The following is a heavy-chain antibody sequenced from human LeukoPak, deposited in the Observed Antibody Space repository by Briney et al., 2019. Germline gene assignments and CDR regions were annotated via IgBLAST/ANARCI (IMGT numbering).Heavy chain of an antibody. D-gene: IGHD3-9*01. Sequence: SETLSLTCAVYGGSFSGYYWSWIRQPPEKGLEWIGEINHSGSTNYNPSLKSRVTISVDTSKNQFSLKLSSVTAADTAVYYCARGRIRYFDWSNWFDPWGQGTLVTVSS. V-gene: IGHV4-34*01. CDR3: ARGRIRYFDWSNWFDP. CDR1: GGSFSGYY. CDR2: INHSGST. J-gene: IGHJ5*02.